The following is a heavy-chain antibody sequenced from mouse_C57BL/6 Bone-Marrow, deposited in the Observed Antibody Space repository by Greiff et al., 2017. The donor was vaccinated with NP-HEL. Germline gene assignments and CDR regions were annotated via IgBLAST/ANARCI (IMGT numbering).Heavy chain of an antibody. CDR1: GYTFTSYW. J-gene: IGHJ2*01. Sequence: VQLQQPGAELVMPGASVKLSCKASGYTFTSYWMHWVKQRPGQGLEWIGEIDPSDSYTNYNQKFKGKSTLTVDKSSSTAYMQLSSLTSEDSAVYYCALEAQASPDYWGQGTTLTVSS. CDR3: ALEAQASPDY. CDR2: IDPSDSYT. V-gene: IGHV1-69*01. D-gene: IGHD3-2*02.